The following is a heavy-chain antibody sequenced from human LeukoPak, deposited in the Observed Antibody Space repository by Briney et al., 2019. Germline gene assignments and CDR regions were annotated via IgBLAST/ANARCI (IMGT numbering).Heavy chain of an antibody. CDR1: GYTFTGYY. Sequence: GASVKVSCKASGYTFTGYYMHWVRQAPGQGLEWMGWINPNSGGTNYAQKFQGRVTMTRDTSISTAYMELSRLRSDDTAVYYCASLLRYCSSTSCYNFGRRDFDYWGQGTLVTVSS. D-gene: IGHD2-2*02. CDR2: INPNSGGT. J-gene: IGHJ4*02. CDR3: ASLLRYCSSTSCYNFGRRDFDY. V-gene: IGHV1-2*02.